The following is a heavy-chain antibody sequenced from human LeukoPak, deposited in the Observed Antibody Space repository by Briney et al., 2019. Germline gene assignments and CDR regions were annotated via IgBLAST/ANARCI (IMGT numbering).Heavy chain of an antibody. J-gene: IGHJ4*02. Sequence: HPGGSLRLSCTVSGFTVSSNSMSWVRQAPGKGLEWVSFIYSDNTHYSDSVKGRFTTSRDNSKNTVVLQMNSLSVDDTAIYYCARQSLSASGLDYWGQGMLVTVSS. V-gene: IGHV3-66*03. CDR2: IYSDNT. CDR3: ARQSLSASGLDY. D-gene: IGHD2-8*02. CDR1: GFTVSSNS.